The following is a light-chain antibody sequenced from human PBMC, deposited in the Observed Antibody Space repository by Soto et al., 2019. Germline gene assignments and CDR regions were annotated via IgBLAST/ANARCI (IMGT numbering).Light chain of an antibody. CDR3: CSYAGSSTSYV. J-gene: IGLJ1*01. V-gene: IGLV2-23*01. CDR2: EGS. Sequence: QSALTQHASVSGSPGQSITISCTGTSSDVGSYNLVSWYQQHPGKAPKLMIYEGSKRPSGVSNRFSGSKSGNTASLTISGLQAEDEADYYCCSYAGSSTSYVFGTGTKVTVL. CDR1: SSDVGSYNL.